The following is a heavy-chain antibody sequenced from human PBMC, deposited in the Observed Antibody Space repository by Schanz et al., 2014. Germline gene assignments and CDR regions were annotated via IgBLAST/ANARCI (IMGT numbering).Heavy chain of an antibody. CDR1: GFTFHTYD. CDR3: AREKSSAHYPAVKYYIDV. V-gene: IGHV3-30-3*01. CDR2: ISHDGHRD. Sequence: VHLEESGGGVVQPGRSLRLSCAASGFTFHTYDMHWVRQAPGKGLEWVAQISHDGHRDFYADSVKGRFTVSRDNNWNTLSLQKNSLRSDDTAISHCAREKSSAHYPAVKYYIDVWGKGTTVTVSS. D-gene: IGHD3-22*01. J-gene: IGHJ6*03.